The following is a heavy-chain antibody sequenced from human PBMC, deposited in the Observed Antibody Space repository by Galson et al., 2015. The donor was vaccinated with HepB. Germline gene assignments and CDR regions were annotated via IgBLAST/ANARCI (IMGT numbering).Heavy chain of an antibody. V-gene: IGHV1-18*01. CDR1: GYTFTSYG. Sequence: SVKVSCKASGYTFTSYGISWVRQAPGQGLEWMGWISAYNGNTNYAQKLQGRVTMTRDTSTGTAYMVLRSLRSDDTAVYYCATASNYYYDSSGHRSNWFDPWGQGTLVTVSS. D-gene: IGHD3-22*01. J-gene: IGHJ5*02. CDR3: ATASNYYYDSSGHRSNWFDP. CDR2: ISAYNGNT.